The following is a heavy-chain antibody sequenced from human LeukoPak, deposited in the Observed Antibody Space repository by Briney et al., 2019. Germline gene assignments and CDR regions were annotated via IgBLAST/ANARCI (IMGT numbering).Heavy chain of an antibody. CDR3: AREAAADVYDI. Sequence: SGGSLRLSCAASGFTFSSYEMNWVRQTPGKGLEWVSYIGSSGSTISYADSVKGRFTISRDNAKNSLYLQMNSLRADDTAVYYCAREAAADVYDIWGQGTMVTVSS. CDR1: GFTFSSYE. V-gene: IGHV3-48*03. D-gene: IGHD6-13*01. CDR2: IGSSGSTI. J-gene: IGHJ3*02.